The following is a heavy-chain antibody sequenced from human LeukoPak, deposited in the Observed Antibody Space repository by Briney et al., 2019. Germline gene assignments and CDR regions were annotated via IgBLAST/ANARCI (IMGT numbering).Heavy chain of an antibody. CDR3: AKTRIQIASSEFY. D-gene: IGHD5-18*01. J-gene: IGHJ4*02. Sequence: PSETLSLTCTVSGGSISSGGSYWGWIRQPPGKGLEWIGTISYSGTTYYNPSLKSRRTISADASKNQFSLKLSSVTAADTALYYCAKTRIQIASSEFYWGQGTLVTVSA. V-gene: IGHV4-39*01. CDR1: GGSISSGGSY. CDR2: ISYSGTT.